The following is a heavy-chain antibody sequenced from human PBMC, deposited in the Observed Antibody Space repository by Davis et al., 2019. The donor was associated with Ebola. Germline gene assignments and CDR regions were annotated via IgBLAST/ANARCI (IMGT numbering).Heavy chain of an antibody. J-gene: IGHJ6*02. Sequence: SVKVSCKASGGTFSSYAINWVRQAPGQGLEWMGGIIPIFGTANYAQKFQGRVTITADESTSTAYMELSSLRSEDTAVYYCARGIARRYCSGGSCPSYYYGMDVWGQGTTVTVSS. CDR3: ARGIARRYCSGGSCPSYYYGMDV. CDR2: IIPIFGTA. D-gene: IGHD2-15*01. CDR1: GGTFSSYA. V-gene: IGHV1-69*13.